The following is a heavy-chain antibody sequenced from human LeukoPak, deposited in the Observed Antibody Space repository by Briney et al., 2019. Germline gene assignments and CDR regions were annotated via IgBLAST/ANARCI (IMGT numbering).Heavy chain of an antibody. Sequence: GGSLRLSCAASGFTLNNYAMSWVRQAPGKGLEWVSATSSSDAGTYHADSVRGRFTISRDNSKNTLYLQMNSLRAEDTAVYYCAKIKAAAGNFDYWGQGTLVTVSS. J-gene: IGHJ4*02. V-gene: IGHV3-23*01. D-gene: IGHD6-13*01. CDR1: GFTLNNYA. CDR2: TSSSDAGT. CDR3: AKIKAAAGNFDY.